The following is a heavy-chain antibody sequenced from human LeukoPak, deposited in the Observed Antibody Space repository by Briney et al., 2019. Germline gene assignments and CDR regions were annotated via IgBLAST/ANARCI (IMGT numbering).Heavy chain of an antibody. D-gene: IGHD4-23*01. Sequence: PGGSLRLSCAASGFTFSSYAMSWVRQAPGKGLEWIGRIYFSGSTFYNPSLKSRVTISVDTSKNQFSLKARSVTAADTAVYYCATAVDLRTTMDWGQGTLVTVSS. CDR2: IYFSGST. J-gene: IGHJ4*02. CDR3: ATAVDLRTTMD. CDR1: GFTFSSYA. V-gene: IGHV4-39*07.